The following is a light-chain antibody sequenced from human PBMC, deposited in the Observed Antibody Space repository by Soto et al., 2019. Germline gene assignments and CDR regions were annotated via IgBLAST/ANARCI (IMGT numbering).Light chain of an antibody. Sequence: QSALTQPASVSESPGQSVTISCTGTSSDVGGYNYVSWYQQHPGKAPKLVIYEVTKRPSGVPDRFSGSKSGNTASLTVSGLQAEDEADYYCSLFTGASTIFGTGTKVTVL. CDR3: SLFTGASTI. CDR2: EVT. J-gene: IGLJ1*01. V-gene: IGLV2-8*01. CDR1: SSDVGGYNY.